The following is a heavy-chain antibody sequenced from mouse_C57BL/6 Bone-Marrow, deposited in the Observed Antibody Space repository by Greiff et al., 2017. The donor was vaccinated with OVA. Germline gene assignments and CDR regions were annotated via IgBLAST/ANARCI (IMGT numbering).Heavy chain of an antibody. V-gene: IGHV5-12*01. CDR1: GFTFSDYY. CDR2: ISNGGGST. CDR3: ARHRFAY. J-gene: IGHJ3*01. Sequence: EVQLVESGGGLVQPGGSLKLSCAASGFTFSDYYLYWVRQTPEKRLEWVGYISNGGGSTYYPDTVKGRFTISRDTAKNTLYLQVSRLKSEDTAMYYCARHRFAYWGQGTLVTVSA.